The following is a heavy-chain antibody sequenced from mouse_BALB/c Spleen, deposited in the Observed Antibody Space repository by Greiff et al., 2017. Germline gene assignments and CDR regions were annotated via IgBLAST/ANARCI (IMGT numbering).Heavy chain of an antibody. Sequence: EVQVVESGGGLVQPGGSLRLSCATSGFTFTDYYMSWVRQPPGKALEWLGFIRNKANGYTTEYSASVKGRFTISRDNSQSILYLQMNTLRAEDSATYYCARVLLRLQFAYWGQGTLVTVSA. D-gene: IGHD1-2*01. CDR3: ARVLLRLQFAY. CDR1: GFTFTDYY. CDR2: IRNKANGYTT. V-gene: IGHV7-3*02. J-gene: IGHJ3*01.